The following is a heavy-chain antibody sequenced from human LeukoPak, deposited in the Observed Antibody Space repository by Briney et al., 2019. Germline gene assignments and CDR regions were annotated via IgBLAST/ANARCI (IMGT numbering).Heavy chain of an antibody. D-gene: IGHD1-1*01. V-gene: IGHV4-4*02. J-gene: IGHJ4*02. CDR1: GVSISSSNW. Sequence: SETLSLTCAVSGVSISSSNWWSWVRQPPGRGLEWIGEIYHSGGTNYNPSLKSRVTISVDKSKSQFFLKLSSVTAADTAVYYCARVHTVFDYWGQGTLVTVSS. CDR2: IYHSGGT. CDR3: ARVHTVFDY.